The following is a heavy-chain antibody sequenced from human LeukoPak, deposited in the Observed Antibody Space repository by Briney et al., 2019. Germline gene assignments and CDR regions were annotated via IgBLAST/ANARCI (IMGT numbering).Heavy chain of an antibody. D-gene: IGHD2-2*01. J-gene: IGHJ5*02. Sequence: SETLSLTCAVYGGSFSGYYWSWIRQPPGKGLEWIGEINHSGSTNYNPSLRSRVTISVDTSKNQFSLKLSSVTAADTAVYYCARGYCSSTSCYVFWFDPWGQGTLVTVSS. CDR1: GGSFSGYY. V-gene: IGHV4-34*01. CDR2: INHSGST. CDR3: ARGYCSSTSCYVFWFDP.